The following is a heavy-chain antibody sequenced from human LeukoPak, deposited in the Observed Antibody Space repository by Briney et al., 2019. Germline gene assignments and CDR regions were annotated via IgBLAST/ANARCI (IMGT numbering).Heavy chain of an antibody. CDR2: IYYSAST. CDR1: GGSISGYY. V-gene: IGHV4-59*01. J-gene: IGHJ4*02. CDR3: ARGPLGSSWYEY. D-gene: IGHD6-13*01. Sequence: SETLSLTCTVSGGSISGYYWSWIRQPPGKGLEWVGYIYYSASTNYNPSLKSRVTISVVTSKNQVSLKLSSVTAADTAVYYCARGPLGSSWYEYWGQGTLVIVSS.